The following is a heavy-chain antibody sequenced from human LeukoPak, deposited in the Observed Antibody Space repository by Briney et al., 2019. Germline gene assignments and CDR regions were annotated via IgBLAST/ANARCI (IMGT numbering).Heavy chain of an antibody. CDR2: ISSSGSTL. CDR1: GFTFSSYA. D-gene: IGHD3-22*01. CDR3: ARYNSSGYFPDY. Sequence: GGSLRLSCAASGFTFSSYAMSWVRQAPGKGLEWVSYISSSGSTLYYADSVKGRFTISRDNAKNSLFLQMNSLRAEDTAVYYCARYNSSGYFPDYWGQGTLVTVSS. V-gene: IGHV3-48*04. J-gene: IGHJ4*02.